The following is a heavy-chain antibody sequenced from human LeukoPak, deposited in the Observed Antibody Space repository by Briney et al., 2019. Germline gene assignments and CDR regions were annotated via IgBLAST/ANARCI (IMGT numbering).Heavy chain of an antibody. CDR3: ASGDYDFWSGYYVTPDPFDY. Sequence: TGGSLRLSCAASGFTFDDYAMHWVRQAPGKGLEWVSGISWNSGSIGYADSVKGRFTISRDNSKNTLYLQMNSLRAEDTAVYYCASGDYDFWSGYYVTPDPFDYWGQGTLVTVSS. CDR2: ISWNSGSI. V-gene: IGHV3-9*01. CDR1: GFTFDDYA. D-gene: IGHD3-3*01. J-gene: IGHJ4*02.